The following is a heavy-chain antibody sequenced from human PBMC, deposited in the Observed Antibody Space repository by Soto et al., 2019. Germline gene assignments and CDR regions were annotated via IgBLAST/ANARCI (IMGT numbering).Heavy chain of an antibody. D-gene: IGHD3-3*01. J-gene: IGHJ6*02. V-gene: IGHV3-11*01. CDR2: ISSSGSTI. Sequence: QVQLVESGGGLVKPGGSLRLSCAASGFTFSDYYMSWIRQAPGKGLEWVSYISSSGSTIYYADSVKGRFTISRDNAKNSLYLQMNSLRAEDTAVYYCARDLTYYDFWSGYYSGYYGMDVWGQGTTVTVFS. CDR1: GFTFSDYY. CDR3: ARDLTYYDFWSGYYSGYYGMDV.